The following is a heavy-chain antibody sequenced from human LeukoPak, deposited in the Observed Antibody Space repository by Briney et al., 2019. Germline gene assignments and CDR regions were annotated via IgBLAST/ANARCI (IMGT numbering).Heavy chain of an antibody. CDR2: IYYSGST. J-gene: IGHJ4*02. CDR3: ARSYDSSGYYFVY. Sequence: SETLSLTCTVSGGSISSSSYYWGWIRQPPGKGLEWIANIYYSGSTYYNPSLKSRVTISVDTSKNQFSLKLSSVTAADTAVYYCARSYDSSGYYFVYWGQGTLVTVSP. D-gene: IGHD3-22*01. V-gene: IGHV4-39*01. CDR1: GGSISSSSYY.